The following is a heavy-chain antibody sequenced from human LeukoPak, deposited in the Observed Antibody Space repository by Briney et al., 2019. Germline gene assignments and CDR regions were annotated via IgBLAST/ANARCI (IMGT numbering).Heavy chain of an antibody. D-gene: IGHD4-17*01. V-gene: IGHV1-69*04. J-gene: IGHJ4*02. CDR1: GGTFSSYA. CDR3: ARGADYGDYTPFDY. CDR2: IIPILGIA. Sequence: SVKVSCKASGGTFSSYAISWVRQAPGQGLEWMGRIIPILGIANYAQKFQGRVTITADKSMSTAYMELSSLRSEDTAVYYCARGADYGDYTPFDYWGQGTLVTVSS.